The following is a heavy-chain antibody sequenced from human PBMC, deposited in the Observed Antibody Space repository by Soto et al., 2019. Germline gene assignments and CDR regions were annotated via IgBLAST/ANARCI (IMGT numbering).Heavy chain of an antibody. V-gene: IGHV1-69*13. J-gene: IGHJ5*02. D-gene: IGHD4-17*01. CDR1: GGTFSSYA. CDR2: IIPIFGTA. CDR3: AALIHGDYDSGWFDP. Sequence: GASVKVSCKASGGTFSSYAISWVRQAPGQGLEWMGGIIPIFGTANYAQKFQGRVTITADESTSTAYMELSSLRSEDTAVYYCAALIHGDYDSGWFDPWGQGTLVTVSS.